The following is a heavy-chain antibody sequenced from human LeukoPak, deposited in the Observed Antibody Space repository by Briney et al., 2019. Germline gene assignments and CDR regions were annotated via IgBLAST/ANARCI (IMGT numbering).Heavy chain of an antibody. D-gene: IGHD3-9*01. V-gene: IGHV1-2*02. CDR2: INPNSGGT. CDR3: ARATGTYYDILTLGY. J-gene: IGHJ4*02. CDR1: GYTFTGYY. Sequence: GASVKVSCKASGYTFTGYYMHWVRQAPGQGLEWMGWINPNSGGTNYAHKFQGRVTMTRDTSISTAYLELTRLRSDDTAVYYCARATGTYYDILTLGYWGQGTLVTVSS.